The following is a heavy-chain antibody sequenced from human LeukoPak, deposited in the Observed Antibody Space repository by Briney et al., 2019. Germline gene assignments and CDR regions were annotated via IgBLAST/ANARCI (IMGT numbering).Heavy chain of an antibody. Sequence: GESLKISXKGSGYSFTGYWIGWVRQMPGKGLEWMGIIYPGDSDTRYSPSFQGQVTISADKSISTAYLQWSSLKASDTAMYYCARRAYDFWSGYSPFDYWGQGTLVTVSS. CDR3: ARRAYDFWSGYSPFDY. CDR2: IYPGDSDT. CDR1: GYSFTGYW. J-gene: IGHJ4*02. V-gene: IGHV5-51*01. D-gene: IGHD3-3*01.